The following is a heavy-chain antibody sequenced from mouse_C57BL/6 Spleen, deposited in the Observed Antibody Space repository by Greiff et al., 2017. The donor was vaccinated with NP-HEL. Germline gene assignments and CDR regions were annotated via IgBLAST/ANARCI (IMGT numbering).Heavy chain of an antibody. V-gene: IGHV7-3*01. Sequence: EVKLMESGGGLVQPGGSLSLSCAASGFTFTDYYMSWVRQPPGKALEWWGFLRNKANGYTTEYSASVKGRFTSSRDNSQSILYLQMNALRAEDRATYYCARYMTDWGQGTTLTVSS. CDR3: ARYMTD. J-gene: IGHJ2*01. CDR1: GFTFTDYY. CDR2: LRNKANGYTT. D-gene: IGHD2-13*01.